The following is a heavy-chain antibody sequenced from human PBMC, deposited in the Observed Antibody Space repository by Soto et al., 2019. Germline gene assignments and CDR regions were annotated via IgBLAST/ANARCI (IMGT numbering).Heavy chain of an antibody. CDR1: GYTFTKYS. CDR2: IDAGIDDI. CDR3: ARGGADSSLFYESAFDI. J-gene: IGHJ3*02. D-gene: IGHD3-22*01. V-gene: IGHV1-3*01. Sequence: GASVKVSCKASGYTFTKYSMHWVRQAPGQRLEWMGWIDAGIDDIKYSQNFQGRVTITRDTSATTDYMELSSLRSEDTAVYYCARGGADSSLFYESAFDIWGQGTMVTVSS.